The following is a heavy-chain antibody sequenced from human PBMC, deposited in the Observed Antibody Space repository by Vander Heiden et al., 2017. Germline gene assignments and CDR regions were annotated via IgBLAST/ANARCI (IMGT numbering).Heavy chain of an antibody. CDR1: GFTSHHCG. Sequence: QLVESGGGVVLPGTSLNLFCVASGFTSHHCGMHWVRQAPGKGLEWLAVISSDGRSKNYAASVKGRFTISRDNSMNKIFLEMKSLRVDDSALYFCVKAPRGPGPLHGMDVWGQGTTVTVSS. CDR2: ISSDGRSK. V-gene: IGHV3-30*18. D-gene: IGHD3-10*01. J-gene: IGHJ6*02. CDR3: VKAPRGPGPLHGMDV.